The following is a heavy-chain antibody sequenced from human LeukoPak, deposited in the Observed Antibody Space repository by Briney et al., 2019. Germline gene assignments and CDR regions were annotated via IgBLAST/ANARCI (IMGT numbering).Heavy chain of an antibody. V-gene: IGHV4-59*01. Sequence: SETLSLTCTVSGGSISSYYWSWIRQPPGKGLEWIGYIYYSGSTNYNPSLKSRVTISVDTSKNQFSLKLSSVTAADTAVYYCARVSSRNYDSSGYYGNWFDPWGQGTLVTVSS. CDR1: GGSISSYY. J-gene: IGHJ5*02. CDR3: ARVSSRNYDSSGYYGNWFDP. D-gene: IGHD3-22*01. CDR2: IYYSGST.